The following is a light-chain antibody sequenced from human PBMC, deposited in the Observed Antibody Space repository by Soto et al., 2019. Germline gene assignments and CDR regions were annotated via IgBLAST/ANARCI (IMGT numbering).Light chain of an antibody. CDR2: GTS. CDR1: QTISSNY. CDR3: QQYGSWT. V-gene: IGKV3-20*01. J-gene: IGKJ1*01. Sequence: EIVLTQSPGTLSVSPGERATLSCRASQTISSNYLAWYQQKPGQAPSLLIYGTSSRATGSPDRFSGSGSGTDFTLTISSLDPEDSAIYYCQQYGSWTFGQGTKVEIK.